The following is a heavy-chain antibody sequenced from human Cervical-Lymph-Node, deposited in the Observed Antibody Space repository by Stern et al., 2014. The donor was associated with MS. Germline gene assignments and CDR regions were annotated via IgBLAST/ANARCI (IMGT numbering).Heavy chain of an antibody. V-gene: IGHV1-69*01. CDR1: GGTFSSYA. CDR2: IIPIFGTA. Sequence: QVQLVESGAEVKKPGSSVKVSCKASGGTFSSYAISWVRQAPGKGLEWMGGIIPIFGTANYAQKFQGRVTITADESTSTAYMELSSLRSEDTAVYYCARELRIAVAGSNFDYWGQGTLVTVSS. D-gene: IGHD6-19*01. CDR3: ARELRIAVAGSNFDY. J-gene: IGHJ4*02.